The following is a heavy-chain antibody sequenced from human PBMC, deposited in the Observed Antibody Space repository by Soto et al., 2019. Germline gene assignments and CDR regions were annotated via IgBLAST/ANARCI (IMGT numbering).Heavy chain of an antibody. CDR3: ARHYDYVWGSAEYYFDY. D-gene: IGHD3-16*01. Sequence: GASVKVSCKASGYTFTSYGISWVRQAPGQGLEWMGWISTYNGNTNYARKLQGRVTMTTVTSTSTAYMELRSLRSDDTAVYYCARHYDYVWGSAEYYFDYWGQGTLVTVSS. CDR1: GYTFTSYG. V-gene: IGHV1-18*01. J-gene: IGHJ4*02. CDR2: ISTYNGNT.